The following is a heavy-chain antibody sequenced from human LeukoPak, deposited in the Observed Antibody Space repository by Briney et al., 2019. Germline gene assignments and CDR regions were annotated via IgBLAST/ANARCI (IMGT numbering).Heavy chain of an antibody. CDR2: ISNSGST. V-gene: IGHV4-61*01. D-gene: IGHD4-11*01. CDR3: ARGYSKYEDY. Sequence: SETLSLTCTVSGGSISSGTYYWSWIRQPPGKGLEWIGYISNSGSTNYNPSLKSRVTISVDTSKNQFSLRLSSVTAADTAVYYCARGYSKYEDYWGQGALVTVSS. J-gene: IGHJ4*02. CDR1: GGSISSGTYY.